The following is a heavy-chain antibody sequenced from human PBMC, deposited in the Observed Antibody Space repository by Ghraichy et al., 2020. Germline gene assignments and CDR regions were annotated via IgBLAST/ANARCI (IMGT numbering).Heavy chain of an antibody. CDR1: GGSISSSSYY. CDR3: ARQDVVTTDIDF. D-gene: IGHD2-21*02. Sequence: ESLNISCTVSGGSISSSSYYWGWIRQPPGKGLEWIGSIYYSGSTYYNPSLKSRVSISVDTSKNQFSLKLRSVTAADTAVFYCARQDVVTTDIDFWGQGTLVTVSS. V-gene: IGHV4-39*01. J-gene: IGHJ4*02. CDR2: IYYSGST.